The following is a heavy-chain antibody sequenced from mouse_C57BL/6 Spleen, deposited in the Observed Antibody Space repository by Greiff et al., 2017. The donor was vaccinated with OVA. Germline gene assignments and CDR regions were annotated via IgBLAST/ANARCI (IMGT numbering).Heavy chain of an antibody. D-gene: IGHD2-5*01. Sequence: VQLQQPGAELVMPGASVKLSCKASGYTFTSYWMHWVKQRPGQGLEWIGEIDPSDSYTNYNQKFKGKSTLTVDKSSSTAYMQLSSLTSEDSAVYDCARSGSNSWYFDVWGTGTTVTVSS. V-gene: IGHV1-69*01. CDR2: IDPSDSYT. CDR3: ARSGSNSWYFDV. CDR1: GYTFTSYW. J-gene: IGHJ1*03.